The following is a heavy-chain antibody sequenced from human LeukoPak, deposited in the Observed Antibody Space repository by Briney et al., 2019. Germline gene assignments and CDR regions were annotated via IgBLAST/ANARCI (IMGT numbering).Heavy chain of an antibody. D-gene: IGHD3-10*01. V-gene: IGHV4-34*01. CDR1: GGSFSGYY. Sequence: SETLSLTCAVYGGSFSGYYWSWIRQPPGRGLEWIGEINHSGSTNYNPSLKSRVTISIDTSKNQFYLSLTSVTAADTAVYFCARGPQVNTGSFFSGWFDPWGQGTLVTVSS. J-gene: IGHJ5*02. CDR3: ARGPQVNTGSFFSGWFDP. CDR2: INHSGST.